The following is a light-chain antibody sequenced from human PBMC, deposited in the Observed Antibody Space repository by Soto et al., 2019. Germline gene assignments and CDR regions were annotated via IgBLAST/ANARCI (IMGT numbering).Light chain of an antibody. J-gene: IGLJ1*01. V-gene: IGLV2-23*02. CDR2: EVS. Sequence: QSVLTQPASVSGSPGQSITISCTGTTTDIGNYNLVSRYQLVPGKAPKFIIFEVSKRPSGVSDRFSGSKSGNTASLTISGLQADDEADYYCCSYAGTVAYVFGTGTKVTVL. CDR1: TTDIGNYNL. CDR3: CSYAGTVAYV.